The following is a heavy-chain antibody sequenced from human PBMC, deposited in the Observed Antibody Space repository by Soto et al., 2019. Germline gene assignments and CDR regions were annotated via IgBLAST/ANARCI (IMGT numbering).Heavy chain of an antibody. Sequence: PSETLSLTCTVPGGSISNHYWTWIRQPAGKGLEWIGRGHFSGSTDYNPSLKSRATMSVDTSKNQFTLKVISVTAADTAVYFCARGGTMSWNVLDCWGQGTLVTVSS. D-gene: IGHD1-1*01. CDR1: GGSISNHY. V-gene: IGHV4-4*07. CDR3: ARGGTMSWNVLDC. J-gene: IGHJ4*02. CDR2: GHFSGST.